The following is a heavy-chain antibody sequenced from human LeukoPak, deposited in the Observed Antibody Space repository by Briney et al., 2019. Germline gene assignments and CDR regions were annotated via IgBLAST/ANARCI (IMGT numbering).Heavy chain of an antibody. CDR1: GGSISSSSYY. CDR3: ASRRTTVPYYYYGMDV. Sequence: KPSETLSLTCTVSGGSISSSSYYWGWIRQPPGKGLERIGSIYYSGSTYYNPSLKSRVTISVDTSKNQFSLKLSSVTAADTAVYYCASRRTTVPYYYYGMDVWGQGTTVTVSS. V-gene: IGHV4-39*01. J-gene: IGHJ6*02. D-gene: IGHD4-17*01. CDR2: IYYSGST.